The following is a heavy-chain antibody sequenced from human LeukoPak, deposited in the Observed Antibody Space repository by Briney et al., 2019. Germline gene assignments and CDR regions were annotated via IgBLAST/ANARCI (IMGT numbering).Heavy chain of an antibody. V-gene: IGHV4-38-2*02. CDR3: ARGGCSSTSCYKGAFDM. J-gene: IGHJ3*02. Sequence: SETLSLTCTVSGYSISSGYYWGWIRQPPGKGLEWIGSIYHSGSTYYNPSLKSRVTISVDTSKNQFSLKLSSVTAADTAVYYCARGGCSSTSCYKGAFDMWGHGTVVTVSS. D-gene: IGHD2-2*02. CDR1: GYSISSGYY. CDR2: IYHSGST.